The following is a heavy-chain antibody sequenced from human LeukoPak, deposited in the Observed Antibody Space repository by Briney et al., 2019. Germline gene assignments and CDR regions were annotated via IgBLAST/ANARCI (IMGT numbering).Heavy chain of an antibody. D-gene: IGHD3-22*01. CDR1: GGSISSSSYY. V-gene: IGHV4-39*01. Sequence: SETLSLTCTVSGGSISSSSYYWGCIRQSPGKGLECIGSIYYSGSTYYNPSLKSRVTVSVDTSKNQFSLKLSSVTAADTAVYYCARGSGYYYGDFDYWGQGTLVTVSS. J-gene: IGHJ4*02. CDR2: IYYSGST. CDR3: ARGSGYYYGDFDY.